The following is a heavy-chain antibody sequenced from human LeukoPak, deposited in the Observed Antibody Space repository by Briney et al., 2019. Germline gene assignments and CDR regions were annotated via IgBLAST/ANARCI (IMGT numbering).Heavy chain of an antibody. CDR2: INHSGST. V-gene: IGHV4-34*01. CDR3: ASEGGVREKPFDY. J-gene: IGHJ4*02. D-gene: IGHD3-16*01. CDR1: GGSFSGYY. Sequence: SETLSLTCAVYGGSFSGYYWSWIRQPPGKGPEWTGEINHSGSTNYNPSLKSRVTISVDTSKNQFSLKLSSVTAADTAVYYCASEGGVREKPFDYWGQGTLVTVSS.